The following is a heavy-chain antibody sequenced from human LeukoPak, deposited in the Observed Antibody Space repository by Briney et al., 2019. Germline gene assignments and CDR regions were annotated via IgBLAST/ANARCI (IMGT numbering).Heavy chain of an antibody. CDR3: AKGYYGSGNYYSLIDY. V-gene: IGHV3-23*01. CDR2: TRGSGGNT. D-gene: IGHD3-10*01. Sequence: RGSLRLSCAASGFSSSSNTMWWVRQAPGEGLGWVSATRGSGGNTLYADSVKGRFTISRDNSKNTLFLQMNSLRAEDTAIYYCAKGYYGSGNYYSLIDYWGQGTLVTVSS. J-gene: IGHJ4*02. CDR1: GFSSSSNT.